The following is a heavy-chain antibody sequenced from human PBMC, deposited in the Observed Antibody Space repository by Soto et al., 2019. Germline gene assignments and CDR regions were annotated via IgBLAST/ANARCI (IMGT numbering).Heavy chain of an antibody. CDR2: ISHIGNT. Sequence: PSETLSLTCAVSGGSITNGGFSLNWIRQPPGKGLEWIGYISHIGNTYYNPSLKSRVTISVDKSKNQFSLRLTSVIAADTAVYYCARAPHRGYNYGYVDWGRGTLVTVSS. D-gene: IGHD5-18*01. CDR3: ARAPHRGYNYGYVD. CDR1: GGSITNGGFS. J-gene: IGHJ4*02. V-gene: IGHV4-30-2*01.